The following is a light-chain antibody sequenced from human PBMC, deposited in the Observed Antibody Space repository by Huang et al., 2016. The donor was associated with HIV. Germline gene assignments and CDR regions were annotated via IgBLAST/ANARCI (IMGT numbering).Light chain of an antibody. CDR3: QQYYNTTLS. CDR1: RGFSNS. CDR2: AAS. Sequence: DIQMTQSPSSLSASVGDRVTITCRASRGFSNSLAWYQQQPGKAPKLLLYAASRLQGGVPSRFSGSGSRTDYTLTISSLQTEDSATYYCQQYYNTTLSFGGGTKVEIK. V-gene: IGKV1-NL1*01. J-gene: IGKJ4*01.